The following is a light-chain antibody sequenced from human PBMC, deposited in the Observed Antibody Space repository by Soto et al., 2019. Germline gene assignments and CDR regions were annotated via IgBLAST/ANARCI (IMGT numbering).Light chain of an antibody. Sequence: DIQMTQSPSSLSASVGDRVTITCRASQSISSKLNWYQQKPGKAPKLLIYAASSLQSGVPSRFSGSGSGTDFTLTISSLQPEDFATYYCQQSYSTPPWTFGQGTKVEIK. CDR3: QQSYSTPPWT. CDR2: AAS. J-gene: IGKJ1*01. CDR1: QSISSK. V-gene: IGKV1-39*01.